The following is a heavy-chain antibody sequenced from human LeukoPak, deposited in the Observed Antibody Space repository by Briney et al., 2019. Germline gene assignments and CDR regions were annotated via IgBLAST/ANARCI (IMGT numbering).Heavy chain of an antibody. CDR1: GFTFSDYY. J-gene: IGHJ4*02. D-gene: IGHD2/OR15-2a*01. CDR3: AKDVAQNHDYGDY. CDR2: ISSSGSTT. Sequence: GGSLRLSCAASGFTFSDYYMSWIRQAPGKGLEWVSYISSSGSTTYYADSVKGRFTISRDNSKNTLYLQMNSLRAEDTAVYYCAKDVAQNHDYGDYWGQGTLVTVSS. V-gene: IGHV3-11*04.